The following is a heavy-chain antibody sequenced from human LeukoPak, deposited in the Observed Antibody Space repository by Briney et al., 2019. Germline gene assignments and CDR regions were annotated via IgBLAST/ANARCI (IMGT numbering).Heavy chain of an antibody. CDR1: RLTFSDYY. Sequence: GGALRLSCPACRLTFSDYYRSWLRQAPGKGREGVGYISSSGSTIYYADSVKGRFTISRDSAKNSLYLQMNSLRAEDTAVYYCARHQGSGWYQIWFDPWGQGTLVTVSS. CDR2: ISSSGSTI. CDR3: ARHQGSGWYQIWFDP. J-gene: IGHJ5*02. V-gene: IGHV3-11*01. D-gene: IGHD6-19*01.